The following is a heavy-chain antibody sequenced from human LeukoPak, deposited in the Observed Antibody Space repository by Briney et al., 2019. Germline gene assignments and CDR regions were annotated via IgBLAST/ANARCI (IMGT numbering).Heavy chain of an antibody. Sequence: GGSLRLSCAASGFTFSDHYIDWVRQAPGKGLEWVSAISGSGGSTYYADSVKGRFTISRDNSKNTLYLQMNSLRAEDTAVYYCAKLKTHYDSSGYHYYFDYWGQGTLVTVSS. CDR2: ISGSGGST. CDR1: GFTFSDHY. V-gene: IGHV3-23*01. J-gene: IGHJ4*02. CDR3: AKLKTHYDSSGYHYYFDY. D-gene: IGHD3-22*01.